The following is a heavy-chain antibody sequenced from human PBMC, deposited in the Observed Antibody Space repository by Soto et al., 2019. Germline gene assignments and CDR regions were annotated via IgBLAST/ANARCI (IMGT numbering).Heavy chain of an antibody. Sequence: PSETLSLTCTVSGGSISSGDYYWSWIRQPPGKGLEWIGYIYYSGSTYYNPSLKSRVTISVDTSKNQFSLKLSSVTAADTAVYYCARVIAAAGREVWFDPWGQGTLVTVSS. CDR1: GGSISSGDYY. CDR3: ARVIAAAGREVWFDP. J-gene: IGHJ5*02. D-gene: IGHD6-13*01. V-gene: IGHV4-30-4*01. CDR2: IYYSGST.